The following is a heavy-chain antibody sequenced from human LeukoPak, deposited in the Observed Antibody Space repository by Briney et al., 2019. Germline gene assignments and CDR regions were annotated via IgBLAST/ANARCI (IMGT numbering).Heavy chain of an antibody. D-gene: IGHD3-3*01. CDR3: ARGRITIFGVVDNWFDP. Sequence: GGALRLSCADSGFTFSSYSMSWVRQAPGKGLEWVSSISSSSSYIYYADSVKGRFTIPRDNAKTSLYLQMTSLRAEATAVYYCARGRITIFGVVDNWFDPWGQGTLVTVSS. CDR1: GFTFSSYS. V-gene: IGHV3-21*01. J-gene: IGHJ5*02. CDR2: ISSSSSYI.